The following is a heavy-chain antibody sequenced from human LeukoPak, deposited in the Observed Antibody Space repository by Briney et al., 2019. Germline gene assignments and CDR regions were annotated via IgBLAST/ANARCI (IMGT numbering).Heavy chain of an antibody. CDR1: GYTFTVYY. J-gene: IGHJ4*02. CDR3: MRENWYYDY. V-gene: IGHV1-2*02. Sequence: ASVKVSCKASGYTFTVYYIHWVRQAPGQGLEWIGWIYPKNGGTYYAQKFQGRVTMTRDTSISTAYMGLSGLTSDDTAVYYCMRENWYYDYWGQGTLVTVSS. D-gene: IGHD1-1*01. CDR2: IYPKNGGT.